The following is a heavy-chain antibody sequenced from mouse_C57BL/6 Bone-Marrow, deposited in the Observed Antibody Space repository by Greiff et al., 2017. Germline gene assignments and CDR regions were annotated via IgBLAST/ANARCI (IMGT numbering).Heavy chain of an antibody. CDR3: ARSVTTVRRDWYVDV. Sequence: VQLQQSGPVLVKPGASVKMSCKASGYTFTDYYMNWVKQSHGKSLEWIGGINPYNGGTSYNQKFKGKATLTVDKSSSTAYMELNSLTSEDSAVYYCARSVTTVRRDWYVDVWGTGTTVTVSS. D-gene: IGHD1-1*01. V-gene: IGHV1-19*01. CDR2: INPYNGGT. J-gene: IGHJ1*03. CDR1: GYTFTDYY.